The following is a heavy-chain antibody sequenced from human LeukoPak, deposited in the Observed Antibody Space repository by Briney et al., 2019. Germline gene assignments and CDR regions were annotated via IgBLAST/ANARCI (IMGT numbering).Heavy chain of an antibody. CDR3: ARGYSVRGDY. CDR2: ITNDGSST. CDR1: GLTFSSHW. Sequence: GGSLRLSCAASGLTFSSHWMHWVRQAPGKGLVWVSRITNDGSSTTYADSVKGRFTISRDNAKNMLYLQMNSLRVEDTAVYYCARGYSVRGDYWGQGTLVTVSS. D-gene: IGHD2-21*01. V-gene: IGHV3-74*01. J-gene: IGHJ4*02.